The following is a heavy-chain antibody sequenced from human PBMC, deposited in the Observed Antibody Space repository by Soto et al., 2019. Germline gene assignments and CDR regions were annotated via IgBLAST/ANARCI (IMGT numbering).Heavy chain of an antibody. CDR2: INHSGSA. Sequence: SETLSLTCDVYGVSFSGYIWTWIRQTPGKGLQWIGQINHSGSANYNPSLKSRVTISVDTSKNQFSLILSFVTAADTAVYYCARTLGSTNDYWGRGTLAT. CDR1: GVSFSGYI. CDR3: ARTLGSTNDY. V-gene: IGHV4-34*01. J-gene: IGHJ4*02. D-gene: IGHD3-16*01.